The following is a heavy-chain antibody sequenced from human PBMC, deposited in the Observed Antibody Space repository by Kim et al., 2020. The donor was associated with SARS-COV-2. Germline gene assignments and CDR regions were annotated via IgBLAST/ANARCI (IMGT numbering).Heavy chain of an antibody. D-gene: IGHD6-13*01. CDR1: GFTFSSYW. V-gene: IGHV3-74*01. CDR3: ARAQPQLGCGY. J-gene: IGHJ4*02. CDR2: TNSDGSST. Sequence: GGSLRLSCVASGFTFSSYWMHWVRQTPGKGLVWVSRTNSDGSSTTYADSVKGRFTISRDNAKNTLYLQMNSLRDEDTAVYYCARAQPQLGCGYWGQGTLVTVAS.